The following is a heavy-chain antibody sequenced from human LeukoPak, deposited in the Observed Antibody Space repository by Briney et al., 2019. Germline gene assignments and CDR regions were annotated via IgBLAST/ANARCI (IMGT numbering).Heavy chain of an antibody. J-gene: IGHJ4*02. CDR1: GASISSGSYY. CDR3: ARDPWSNYDYAWGSYRPADY. CDR2: IYNSGST. D-gene: IGHD3-16*02. Sequence: PSETLSLTCTVSGASISSGSYYWSWIRQPAGKGLEWIGCIYNSGSTNYNPSLKSRVTISVDTSKNQFSLKLSSVTAADTAVYYCARDPWSNYDYAWGSYRPADYWGQGTLVTVSS. V-gene: IGHV4-61*10.